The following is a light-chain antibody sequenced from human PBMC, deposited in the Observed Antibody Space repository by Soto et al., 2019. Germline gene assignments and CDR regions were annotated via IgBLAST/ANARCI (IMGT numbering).Light chain of an antibody. Sequence: QSALTQSSSASASLGSSVKLTCSLSSGHKNYIIAWHQQQPGKAPRYLMKVENSGNYNKGSGVPDRFSGSSSGADRYLTISNLQSEDEADYYCETWDSNNIYVFGSGTKLTVL. CDR3: ETWDSNNIYV. CDR1: SGHKNYI. J-gene: IGLJ1*01. V-gene: IGLV4-60*03. CDR2: VENSGNY.